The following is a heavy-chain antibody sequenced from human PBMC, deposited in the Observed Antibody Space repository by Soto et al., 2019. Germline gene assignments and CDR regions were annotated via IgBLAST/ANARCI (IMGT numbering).Heavy chain of an antibody. CDR1: GFTFSYG. J-gene: IGHJ4*02. Sequence: VQLLESGGGLIQPGGSLRLSCAASGFTFSYGIHWLRQAPGKGLEWVAYISYDSSNKFYGDSVKGRFTISRDNSKNTQFLQINRLRAEDTAVYYCAKRVIGYCSGNTCDDYWGQGTLVAVSS. D-gene: IGHD2-15*01. V-gene: IGHV3-30*18. CDR2: ISYDSSNK. CDR3: AKRVIGYCSGNTCDDY.